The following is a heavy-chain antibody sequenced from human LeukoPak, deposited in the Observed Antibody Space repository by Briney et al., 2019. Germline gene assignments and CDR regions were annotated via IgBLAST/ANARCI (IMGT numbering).Heavy chain of an antibody. CDR3: AKSNGVDRNGYNSDYFDY. CDR2: IWYGGSNK. V-gene: IGHV3-33*06. J-gene: IGHJ4*02. Sequence: SGGSLRLSCAASGFTLSSYGIHWVRQAPGKGLEWVAVIWYGGSNKNYADSVKGRFTISRDNSKNMLYLQMNSLRAEDTAVYYCAKSNGVDRNGYNSDYFDYWGQGTLVTVSS. D-gene: IGHD5-24*01. CDR1: GFTLSSYG.